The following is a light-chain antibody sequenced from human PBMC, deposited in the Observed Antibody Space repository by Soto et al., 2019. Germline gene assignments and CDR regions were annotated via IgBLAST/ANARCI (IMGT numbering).Light chain of an antibody. CDR2: AAS. CDR1: QGITNY. J-gene: IGKJ4*01. CDR3: QQSFGTPQIT. V-gene: IGKV1-39*01. Sequence: DIHMTQSPSSLYASIGERVTITSRSSQGITNYLNWYQLKPGKAPELLIYAASSLQSGVPSRFSGSGSGTDFTLTISSLQPEDFATYYCQQSFGTPQITFGGGTKVDIK.